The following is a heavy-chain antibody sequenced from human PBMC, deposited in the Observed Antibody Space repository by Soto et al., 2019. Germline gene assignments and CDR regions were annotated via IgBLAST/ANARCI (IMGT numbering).Heavy chain of an antibody. Sequence: SETLSLTCSVSGGSINSGGYYWTWIRQHPGKGLEWIGYIFYSRTTSYNPSLKSRVTISGDTSKNQFSLTLRSVTAADSAVYYCARESPREFAYYFDFWGQGTPVTVSS. CDR3: ARESPREFAYYFDF. D-gene: IGHD3-16*01. J-gene: IGHJ4*01. V-gene: IGHV4-31*03. CDR1: GGSINSGGYY. CDR2: IFYSRTT.